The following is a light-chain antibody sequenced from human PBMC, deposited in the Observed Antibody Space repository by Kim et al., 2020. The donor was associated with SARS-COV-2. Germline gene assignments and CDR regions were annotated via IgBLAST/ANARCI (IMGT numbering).Light chain of an antibody. Sequence: QLVLTQSPSASASLGASVKLTCTLSSGHSTYAIAWHQQQPEKGPRYLMNLNSDGSHSKGDGIPDRFSGSSSGAERYLTISSLQSEDEADYYCQTWGTDIHVFGGGTQLTVL. J-gene: IGLJ2*01. CDR1: SGHSTYA. V-gene: IGLV4-69*01. CDR3: QTWGTDIHV. CDR2: LNSDGSH.